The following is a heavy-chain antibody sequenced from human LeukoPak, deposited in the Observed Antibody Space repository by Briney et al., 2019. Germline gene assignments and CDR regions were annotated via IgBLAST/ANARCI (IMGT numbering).Heavy chain of an antibody. J-gene: IGHJ4*02. Sequence: GESLKISCKGSGFSFTTNWIGWVRQMPGKGLEWMGIIYPGDSDTSYSPSFQGQVTISADKSITTAYLQCSSLKASDTAMYFCARHTGVGAAADSWGQGTPVTVSS. CDR3: ARHTGVGAAADS. V-gene: IGHV5-51*01. D-gene: IGHD6-13*01. CDR2: IYPGDSDT. CDR1: GFSFTTNW.